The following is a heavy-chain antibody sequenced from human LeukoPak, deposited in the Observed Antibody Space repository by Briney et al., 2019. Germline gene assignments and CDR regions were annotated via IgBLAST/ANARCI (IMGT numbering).Heavy chain of an antibody. V-gene: IGHV5-51*01. D-gene: IGHD3-10*01. CDR2: IYPGDSDT. Sequence: GESLKISCTGSGYSFTSCWIGWVRQMPGKGLEWMGIIYPGDSDTRYSPSFQGQVTISADKSISTAYLQWSSLKASDTAMYYCARHAPLVRGVIYYVDHWGQGTLVTVSS. CDR3: ARHAPLVRGVIYYVDH. CDR1: GYSFTSCW. J-gene: IGHJ4*02.